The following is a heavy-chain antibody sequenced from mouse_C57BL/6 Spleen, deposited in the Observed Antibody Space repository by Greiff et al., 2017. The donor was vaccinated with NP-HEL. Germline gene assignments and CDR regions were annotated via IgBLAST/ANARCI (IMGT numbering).Heavy chain of an antibody. V-gene: IGHV1-80*01. J-gene: IGHJ3*01. CDR2: IYPGDGDT. D-gene: IGHD2-4*01. Sequence: QVQLKESGAELVKPGASVKISCKASGYAFSSYWMNWVKQRPGKGLEWIGQIYPGDGDTNYNGKFKGKATLTADKSSSTAYMQVSSLTSEDSAVYFCARKGYDYAWFAYWGQGTLVTVSA. CDR1: GYAFSSYW. CDR3: ARKGYDYAWFAY.